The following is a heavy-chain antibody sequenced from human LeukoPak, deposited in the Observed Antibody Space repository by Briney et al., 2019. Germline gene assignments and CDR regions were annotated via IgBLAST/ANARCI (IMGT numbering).Heavy chain of an antibody. CDR1: GGSFSGYY. CDR2: INHSGST. V-gene: IGHV4-34*01. D-gene: IGHD4-11*01. J-gene: IGHJ3*02. Sequence: PSETLSLTCAVYGGSFSGYYWSWIRQPPGKGLEWIGEINHSGSTNYNPSLKSRVTISVDTSKNQFSLKLSSVTAADTAVYYCARVSTVNLDWGAFDIWGRGTMVTVSS. CDR3: ARVSTVNLDWGAFDI.